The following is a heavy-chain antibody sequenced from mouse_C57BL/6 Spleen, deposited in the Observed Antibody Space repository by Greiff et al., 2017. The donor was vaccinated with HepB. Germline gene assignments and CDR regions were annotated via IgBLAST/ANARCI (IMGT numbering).Heavy chain of an antibody. D-gene: IGHD2-10*01. CDR3: ARDLLQGYFDV. V-gene: IGHV3-6*01. J-gene: IGHJ1*03. Sequence: DVQLQESGPGLVKPSQSLSLTCSVTGYSITSGYYWNWIRQFPGNKLEWMGYISYDGSNNYNPSLKNRISITRDTSKNQFFLKLNSVTTEDTATYCCARDLLQGYFDVWGTGTTVTVSS. CDR2: ISYDGSN. CDR1: GYSITSGYY.